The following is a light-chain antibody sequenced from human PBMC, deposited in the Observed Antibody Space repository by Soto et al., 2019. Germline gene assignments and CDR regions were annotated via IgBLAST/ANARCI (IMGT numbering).Light chain of an antibody. CDR1: QSISTF. Sequence: DIQMTQSPSILSASVGDRVTITCRASQSISTFLAWYQQNTGRAPKILMFKASDLETGVPSRFSGSGSGTEFTLTINGLQPDDFATYLCQQYQYYPHSFGQGTKLEIK. J-gene: IGKJ2*01. V-gene: IGKV1-5*03. CDR2: KAS. CDR3: QQYQYYPHS.